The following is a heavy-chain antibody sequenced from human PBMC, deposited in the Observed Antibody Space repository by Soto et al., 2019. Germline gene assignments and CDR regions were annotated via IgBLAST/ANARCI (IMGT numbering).Heavy chain of an antibody. D-gene: IGHD3-10*01. CDR2: IGTAGDT. Sequence: GGSLRLSCAASGFTFSSYDMHWVRQATGKGLEWVSAIGTAGDTYYPGSVKGRFTISRENAKNSLYLQMNSLRAEDTAVYYCARGQYGSGSFDYWGQGTLVTVSS. CDR3: ARGQYGSGSFDY. J-gene: IGHJ4*02. V-gene: IGHV3-13*01. CDR1: GFTFSSYD.